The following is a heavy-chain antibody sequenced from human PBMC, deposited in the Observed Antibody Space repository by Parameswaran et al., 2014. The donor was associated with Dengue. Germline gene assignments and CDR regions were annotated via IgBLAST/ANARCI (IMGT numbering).Heavy chain of an antibody. J-gene: IGHJ6*02. V-gene: IGHV4-34*01. CDR2: INHSGST. D-gene: IGHD2-15*01. CDR3: ARGRSGGSCYSF. Sequence: WIRQPPGKGLEWIGEINHSGSTNYNPSLKSRVTISVDTSKNQFSLKLSSVTAADTAVYYCARGRSGGSCYSFWGQGTTVTVSS.